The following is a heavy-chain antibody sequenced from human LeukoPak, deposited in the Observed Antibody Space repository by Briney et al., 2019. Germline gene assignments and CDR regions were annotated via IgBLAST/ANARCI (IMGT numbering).Heavy chain of an antibody. CDR3: AKDMAVGGYASGSYFDY. J-gene: IGHJ4*02. V-gene: IGHV3-30*02. CDR2: IRYDGTNK. D-gene: IGHD3-10*01. CDR1: GFTFRSYG. Sequence: GGSLRLSCAASGFTFRSYGMHWVRQAPGKGLEWVAFIRYDGTNKYYADSVKGRFTISRDNSKNTLYLQMNSLRPEDTAVCYCAKDMAVGGYASGSYFDYWGQGTLVTVSS.